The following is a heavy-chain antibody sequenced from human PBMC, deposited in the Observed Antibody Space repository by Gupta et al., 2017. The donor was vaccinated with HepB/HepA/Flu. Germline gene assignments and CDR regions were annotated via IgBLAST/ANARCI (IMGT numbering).Heavy chain of an antibody. CDR1: GFDFYDYA. CDR2: ITWDSGTM. Sequence: EVQLVESGGGLVQPGRSLRLSCVVSGFDFYDYAIHWVRQAPGKGLEWVAGITWDSGTMDYADSVKGRFTISRDNAKNSLFLQMNSLRPDDTAVYYCTRAWESEIYYKFGTDVWGQGTTVTVSS. J-gene: IGHJ6*02. D-gene: IGHD1-26*01. V-gene: IGHV3-9*01. CDR3: TRAWESEIYYKFGTDV.